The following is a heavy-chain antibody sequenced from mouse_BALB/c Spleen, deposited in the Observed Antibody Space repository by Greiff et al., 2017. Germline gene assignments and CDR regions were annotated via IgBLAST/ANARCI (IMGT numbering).Heavy chain of an antibody. CDR3: ARSYGNFDY. D-gene: IGHD2-1*01. J-gene: IGHJ2*01. Sequence: QVQLQQSGAELAKPGASVKMSCKASGYTFTSYWMHWVKQRPGQGLEWIGYINPSTGYTEYNQKFKDKATLTADKSSSTAYMQLSSLTSEDSAVYYCARSYGNFDYWGQGTTRTVSS. V-gene: IGHV1-7*01. CDR1: GYTFTSYW. CDR2: INPSTGYT.